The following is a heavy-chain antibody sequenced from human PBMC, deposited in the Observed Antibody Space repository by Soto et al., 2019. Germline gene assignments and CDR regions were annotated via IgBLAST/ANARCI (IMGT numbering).Heavy chain of an antibody. V-gene: IGHV3-74*01. CDR3: ARGIGYSAQDY. D-gene: IGHD6-13*01. CDR2: ISGDMGST. CDR1: GFTLSSYW. Sequence: GGSLRLSCAASGFTLSSYWMHWVRQAPGKGLVWVSRISGDMGSTSYADSVKGRFTISRDNAKNTLYLQMDSLRADDTALYFCARGIGYSAQDYWGQGTLVTVSS. J-gene: IGHJ4*02.